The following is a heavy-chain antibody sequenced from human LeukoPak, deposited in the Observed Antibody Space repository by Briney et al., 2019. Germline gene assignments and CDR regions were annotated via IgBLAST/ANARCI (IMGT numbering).Heavy chain of an antibody. CDR3: AREYDPYYFDY. CDR2: IYHSGST. CDR1: GGSISSGGYS. Sequence: SQTLSLTCAVSGGSISSGGYSWSWIRQPPGKGLEWIGYIYHSGSTYYNLSLKSRVTISVDRSKNQFSLKLSSVTAADTAVYYCAREYDPYYFDYWGQGTLVTVSS. J-gene: IGHJ4*02. V-gene: IGHV4-30-2*01. D-gene: IGHD3-16*01.